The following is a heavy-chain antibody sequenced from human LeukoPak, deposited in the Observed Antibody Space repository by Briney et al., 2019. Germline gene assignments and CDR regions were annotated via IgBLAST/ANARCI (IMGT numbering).Heavy chain of an antibody. CDR3: ARDYYGSGNYSP. CDR1: GFTFSSYE. D-gene: IGHD3-10*01. J-gene: IGHJ5*02. Sequence: GGSLRLSCAASGFTFSSYEMNWVRQAPGKGLEWDSYISSSGSTIYYADSVKGRFTISRDNAKNSLYLQMNSLRAEDTAVYYCARDYYGSGNYSPWGQGTLVTVSS. CDR2: ISSSGSTI. V-gene: IGHV3-48*03.